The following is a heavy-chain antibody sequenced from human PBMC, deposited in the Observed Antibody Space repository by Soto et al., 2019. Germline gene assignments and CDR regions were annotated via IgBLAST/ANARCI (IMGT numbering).Heavy chain of an antibody. V-gene: IGHV4-39*01. J-gene: IGHJ6*02. CDR1: GGSIRISSY. CDR2: IYSIGSS. CDR3: RRSSRYSTDV. D-gene: IGHD2-2*01. Sequence: PSETLSLTCTVSGGSIRISSYWGWIRQPPGKGLEWIGSIYSIGSSYYNPSLKGRVTISADTSKNQFSLNLISVTAADTAVYYCRRSSRYSTDVWGQGTTVTVSS.